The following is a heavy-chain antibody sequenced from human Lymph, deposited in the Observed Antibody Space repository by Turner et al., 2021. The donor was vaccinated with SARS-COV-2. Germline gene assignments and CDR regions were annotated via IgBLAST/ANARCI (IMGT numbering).Heavy chain of an antibody. CDR3: ARVWVRWWYFDL. D-gene: IGHD7-27*01. V-gene: IGHV4-34*01. CDR1: GGSFSGYY. Sequence: QVQLQQWGAGLLKPSETLSLTCAVYGGSFSGYYWSWIRQPPGKGLEWIGEINHSGSTNDNPSLKSRVTISVDTSKKQFSLKLSSVTAADTAVYYCARVWVRWWYFDLWGRGTLVTVSS. J-gene: IGHJ2*01. CDR2: INHSGST.